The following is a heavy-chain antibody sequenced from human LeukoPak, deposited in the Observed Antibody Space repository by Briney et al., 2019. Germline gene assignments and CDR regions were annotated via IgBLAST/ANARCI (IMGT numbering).Heavy chain of an antibody. D-gene: IGHD2-21*02. J-gene: IGHJ5*02. Sequence: PSETLPLTCTVSGGSISSYYWSWIRQPPGKGLEWIGYIYYSGSTNYNPSLKSRVTISVDTSKNQFSLKLSSVTAADTAVYYCAGTLGRPPYCGGDCYPNWFDPWGQGTLVTVSS. CDR3: AGTLGRPPYCGGDCYPNWFDP. V-gene: IGHV4-59*01. CDR2: IYYSGST. CDR1: GGSISSYY.